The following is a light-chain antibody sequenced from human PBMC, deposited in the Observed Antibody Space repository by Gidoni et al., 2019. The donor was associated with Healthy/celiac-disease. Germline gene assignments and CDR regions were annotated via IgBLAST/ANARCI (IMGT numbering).Light chain of an antibody. Sequence: QSALTQPASVSGSPGQSLTISCTGTSSDVGGYNYVSWYQQHPGKAPKLMIYDVSNRPSGVSSRFSGSKSGNTASLTISGLQAEDEADYYCSSYTSSSTLNYVFGTGTKVTVL. CDR2: DVS. J-gene: IGLJ1*01. CDR1: SSDVGGYNY. CDR3: SSYTSSSTLNYV. V-gene: IGLV2-14*01.